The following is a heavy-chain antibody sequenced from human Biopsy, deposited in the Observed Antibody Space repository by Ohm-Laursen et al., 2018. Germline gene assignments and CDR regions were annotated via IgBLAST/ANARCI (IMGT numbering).Heavy chain of an antibody. J-gene: IGHJ2*01. Sequence: TLSLTCTVSGDSVTKYYWSWIRQPPGKGLEWIGHIYYSVMTNYDPSLQSRVSISVDTSRNQVSLTLSSVTAADTAVYYCVRVSVTAYTLPRWFFDLWGRGTLVTVSS. CDR1: GDSVTKYY. V-gene: IGHV4-59*02. CDR3: VRVSVTAYTLPRWFFDL. CDR2: IYYSVMT. D-gene: IGHD2-21*02.